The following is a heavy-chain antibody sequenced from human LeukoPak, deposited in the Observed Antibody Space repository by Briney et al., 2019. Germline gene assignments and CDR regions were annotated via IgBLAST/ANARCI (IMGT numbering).Heavy chain of an antibody. CDR3: ARVPVQGAPFDY. V-gene: IGHV4-61*02. D-gene: IGHD1-14*01. CDR2: IYTSGST. CDR1: GGSISSGSYY. J-gene: IGHJ4*02. Sequence: SETLSLTCTVSGGSISSGSYYWSWIRQPAGKGLEWIGRIYTSGSTNYNPSLKSRVTISVDTSKNQFSLKLSSVTAADTAVYYCARVPVQGAPFDYWGQGTLVTVSS.